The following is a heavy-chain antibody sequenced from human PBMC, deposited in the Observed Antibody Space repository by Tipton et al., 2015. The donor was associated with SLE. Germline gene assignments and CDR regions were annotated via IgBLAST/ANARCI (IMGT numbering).Heavy chain of an antibody. CDR3: ARGAVTGTTARFDY. CDR2: TWYRSLWDS. D-gene: IGHD1-1*01. V-gene: IGHV6-1*01. Sequence: GLVKPSQTLSLTCAISGDSVSSNSAAWNWIRQSPSRGLQWLGRTWYRSLWDSDYAVSVRGRITINPDTSLNQFSLQLNSVTPEDTAVYYRARGAVTGTTARFDYWGQGILVTVSS. J-gene: IGHJ4*02. CDR1: GDSVSSNSAA.